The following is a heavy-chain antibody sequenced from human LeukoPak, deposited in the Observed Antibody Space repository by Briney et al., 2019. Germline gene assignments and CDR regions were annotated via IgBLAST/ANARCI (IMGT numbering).Heavy chain of an antibody. J-gene: IGHJ5*02. D-gene: IGHD5-18*01. Sequence: PGGSLRLSCAVSGFTFSSYGMHWVRQAPGKGLEWVAVISYDGSNKYYADSVKGRFTISRDNSKNTLYLQMNSLRAEDTAVYYCAKVVGIGYSYADLDWFDPWGQGTLVTVSS. V-gene: IGHV3-30*18. CDR3: AKVVGIGYSYADLDWFDP. CDR1: GFTFSSYG. CDR2: ISYDGSNK.